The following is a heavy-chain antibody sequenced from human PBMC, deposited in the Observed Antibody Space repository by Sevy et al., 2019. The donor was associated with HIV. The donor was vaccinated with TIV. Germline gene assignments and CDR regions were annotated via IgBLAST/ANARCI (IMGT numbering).Heavy chain of an antibody. CDR3: ARALATADTPEYYFDY. CDR2: IRRNSHEPYGGTT. J-gene: IGHJ4*02. Sequence: GGSLRLSCTSSGFTFGDYAMSWFRQAPGKGLEWVAFIRRNSHEPYGGTTEYAASVKGRFTISRDDSKSIAYLQMNSLKTEDTAVYYCARALATADTPEYYFDYWGQGILVTVSS. CDR1: GFTFGDYA. V-gene: IGHV3-49*03. D-gene: IGHD5-12*01.